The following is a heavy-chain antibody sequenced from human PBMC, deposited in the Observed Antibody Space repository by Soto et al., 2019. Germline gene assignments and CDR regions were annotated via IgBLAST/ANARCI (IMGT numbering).Heavy chain of an antibody. J-gene: IGHJ3*02. CDR2: TRNKANSYTT. D-gene: IGHD1-20*01. CDR3: SRDITAPHDAFDI. V-gene: IGHV3-72*01. Sequence: EGSLRLSCAASGFTFSDHYMDWVRQAPGKGLEWVGRTRNKANSYTTEYAASVKGRFTISRDDSKNSLYLQMNSLKTEDTAVYYSSRDITAPHDAFDISGKGTMGTVS. CDR1: GFTFSDHY.